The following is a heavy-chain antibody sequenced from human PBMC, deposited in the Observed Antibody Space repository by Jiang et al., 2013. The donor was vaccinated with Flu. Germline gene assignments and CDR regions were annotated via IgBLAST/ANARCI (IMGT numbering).Heavy chain of an antibody. CDR3: ARDLMIAVAINWFDP. Sequence: SGYTFTSYAMNWVRQAPGQGLEWMGWINTNTGNPTYAQGFTGRFVFSLDTSVSTAYLQISSLKAEDTAVYYCARDLMIAVAINWFDPWGQGTLVTVSS. D-gene: IGHD6-19*01. V-gene: IGHV7-4-1*02. J-gene: IGHJ5*02. CDR2: INTNTGNP. CDR1: GYTFTSYA.